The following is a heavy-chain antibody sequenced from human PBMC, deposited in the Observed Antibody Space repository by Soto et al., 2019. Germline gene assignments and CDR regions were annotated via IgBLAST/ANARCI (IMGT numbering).Heavy chain of an antibody. D-gene: IGHD3-16*01. CDR1: GGSVNIGTYY. CDR2: IHYSGST. V-gene: IGHV4-61*01. Sequence: PSETLSLTCTVPGGSVNIGTYYWSWIRQPPGKGLEWIGFIHYSGSTNYNPSLKGRVTMSVDTSTSTAYMELRSLRSDDTAVYYCARGGTPIDYCGQGTLVTVSS. CDR3: ARGGTPIDY. J-gene: IGHJ4*02.